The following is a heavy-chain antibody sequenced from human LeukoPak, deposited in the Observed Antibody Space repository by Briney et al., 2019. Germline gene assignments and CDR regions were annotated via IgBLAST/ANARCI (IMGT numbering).Heavy chain of an antibody. CDR1: GGSISSSSYY. CDR3: VSDDYGADY. Sequence: PSETLSLTFTVSGGSISSSSYYWGWIRQPPGKGLEWIGSIYYSGSTYYDPSLKSRVTISVDTSKNQFSLKLSSVTAADTAVYYCVSDDYGADYWGQGTLVTVSS. J-gene: IGHJ4*02. D-gene: IGHD4-17*01. V-gene: IGHV4-39*07. CDR2: IYYSGST.